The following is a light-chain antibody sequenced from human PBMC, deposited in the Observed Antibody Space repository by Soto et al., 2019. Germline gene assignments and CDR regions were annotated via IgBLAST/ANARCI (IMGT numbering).Light chain of an antibody. CDR1: ESVRSW. Sequence: DIQLSQSPSILSASVGDRVTITCRASESVRSWLAWYQQQPGKAPKLLIFYDSTLESGVPSRFSGSGSGTEHPLTISSLQPEDFATYYCQQYNPHSLYSFGLGNKVDIK. CDR3: QQYNPHSLYS. V-gene: IGKV1-5*01. CDR2: YDS. J-gene: IGKJ2*01.